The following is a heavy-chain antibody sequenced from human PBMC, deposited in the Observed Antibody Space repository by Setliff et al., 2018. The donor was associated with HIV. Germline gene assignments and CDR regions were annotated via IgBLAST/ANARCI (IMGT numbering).Heavy chain of an antibody. CDR3: VRGVQFMEWLE. V-gene: IGHV3-49*04. Sequence: PGGSLRLSCTASGFTFGDYAMSWVRQAPGKGLEWVGYIRSKEYGGTTEYAASVKGRFVISKDDSKSIVYLQMNSLKTEDTAVYYCVRGVQFMEWLEGGQGTLVTVSS. CDR1: GFTFGDYA. J-gene: IGHJ4*02. CDR2: IRSKEYGGTT. D-gene: IGHD3-3*01.